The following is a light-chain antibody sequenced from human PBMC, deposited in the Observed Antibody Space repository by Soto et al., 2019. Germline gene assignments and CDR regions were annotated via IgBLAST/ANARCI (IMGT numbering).Light chain of an antibody. CDR3: QQYNKWPRT. V-gene: IGKV3-15*01. CDR1: QSVSSL. CDR2: GAT. Sequence: EIVMTQSPATLSVSPGERATLSCRTSQSVSSLSAWYQQQPGPPPRLLIHGATTRATGIPARCSGSGSRKESTLTSSSLQSEDFAVYYWQQYNKWPRTFGQGTKVDIK. J-gene: IGKJ1*01.